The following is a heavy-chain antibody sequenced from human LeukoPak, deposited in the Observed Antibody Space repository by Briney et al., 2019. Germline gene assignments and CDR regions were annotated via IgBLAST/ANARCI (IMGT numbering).Heavy chain of an antibody. J-gene: IGHJ4*02. Sequence: GGSLRLSCSASGFSFSSYFMTWARQPPGKGPEWVSAISGIGDEILYAGAVKVRFTISRDNSNITLSLQMNSLRADDTAMYYCASCQLLPRLGSDYWGQGTLVTVSS. V-gene: IGHV3-23*01. CDR3: ASCQLLPRLGSDY. D-gene: IGHD2-2*01. CDR2: ISGIGDEI. CDR1: GFSFSSYF.